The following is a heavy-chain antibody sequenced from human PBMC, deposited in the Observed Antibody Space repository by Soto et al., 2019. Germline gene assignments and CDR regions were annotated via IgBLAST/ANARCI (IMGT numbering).Heavy chain of an antibody. CDR1: GLTFSNFA. Sequence: PGGSLRLSCSASGLTFSNFAMHWVRQAPGKGLEYVSGITSNGDNTYHADSVKDRFTISRDNSKSTLYLQMSSLRVEDTAVYYCVKGNQLLRYYFEYWGRGALVTVSS. J-gene: IGHJ4*02. CDR2: ITSNGDNT. V-gene: IGHV3-64D*06. CDR3: VKGNQLLRYYFEY. D-gene: IGHD2-2*01.